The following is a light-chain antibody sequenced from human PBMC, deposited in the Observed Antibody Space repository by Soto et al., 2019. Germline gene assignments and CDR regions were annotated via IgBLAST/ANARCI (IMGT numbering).Light chain of an antibody. J-gene: IGKJ1*01. CDR2: GAS. V-gene: IGKV3-15*01. Sequence: EIVMTQSPATLSVSPGERATLSCRASQSVRNNLAWYQQRPGQAPRLLIYGASTRAAGVPARFIGSGSGTDFTLTISSLQSEDFGVYYCQQYNVWPPWTFGQGTKVDIK. CDR1: QSVRNN. CDR3: QQYNVWPPWT.